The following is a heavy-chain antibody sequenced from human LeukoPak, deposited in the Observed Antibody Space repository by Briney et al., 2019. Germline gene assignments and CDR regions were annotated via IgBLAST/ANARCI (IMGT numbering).Heavy chain of an antibody. D-gene: IGHD6-13*01. CDR2: IKQDGSAK. CDR1: GFTVSSYW. CDR3: ATWSGSSSFFFDY. Sequence: GGSLTLSCAASGFTVSSYWMSWVGQAPGKGREGVASIKQDGSAKDYVDSVKGRFTISGDKGKNSLHRQMNSLRRQDTAVYYCATWSGSSSFFFDYGGQGILVAVSP. J-gene: IGHJ4*02. V-gene: IGHV3-7*01.